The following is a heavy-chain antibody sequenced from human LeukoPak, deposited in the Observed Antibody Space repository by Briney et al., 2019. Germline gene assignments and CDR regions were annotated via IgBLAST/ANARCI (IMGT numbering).Heavy chain of an antibody. V-gene: IGHV3-11*06. Sequence: GGSLRLSCAASGFTFSDYYMSWIRQAPGKGLEWVSYISSSSSYTNYADSVKDRFTISRDNAKNSLYLQMNSLRAEDTAVYYCARDGAAAAGTFWFDPWGQGTLVTVSS. CDR3: ARDGAAAAGTFWFDP. J-gene: IGHJ5*02. CDR1: GFTFSDYY. CDR2: ISSSSSYT. D-gene: IGHD6-13*01.